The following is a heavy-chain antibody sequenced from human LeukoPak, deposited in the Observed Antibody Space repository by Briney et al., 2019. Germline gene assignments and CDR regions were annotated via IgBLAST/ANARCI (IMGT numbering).Heavy chain of an antibody. V-gene: IGHV1-2*02. D-gene: IGHD1-26*01. CDR3: ARAEGILAPFNS. CDR1: GYTFTGYY. J-gene: IGHJ4*02. Sequence: ASVKVSCKASGYTFTGYYIHGVQQAPGQGPEWVGWVNPNTGATNYAQTFQRRVTMTSDTSINTTFVALSSLRSDETAVYYCARAEGILAPFNSWGQGNLVTVSS. CDR2: VNPNTGAT.